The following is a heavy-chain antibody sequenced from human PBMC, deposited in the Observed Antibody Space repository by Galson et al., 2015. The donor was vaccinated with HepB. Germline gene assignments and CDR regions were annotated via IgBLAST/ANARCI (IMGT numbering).Heavy chain of an antibody. D-gene: IGHD6-13*01. J-gene: IGHJ4*02. V-gene: IGHV1-18*01. CDR2: ISPYNSDT. CDR1: GYTFTNYN. CDR3: ARSGTAAGFLGH. Sequence: SVKVSCKASGYTFTNYNINWVRQAPGQGPQWMGWISPYNSDTNYAQKFQGRVTMTTDTSTTTAYMELRNLRSDDTAVYYCARSGTAAGFLGHWGQGTLVTVSS.